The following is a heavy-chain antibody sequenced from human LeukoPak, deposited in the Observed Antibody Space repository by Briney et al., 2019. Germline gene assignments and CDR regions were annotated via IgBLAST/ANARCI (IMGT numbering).Heavy chain of an antibody. CDR2: IIPIFGTA. D-gene: IGHD5-18*01. CDR3: ARGRRIQLWSRPDYYMDV. Sequence: SVKVSCKASGGTFSSYAISWVRQAPGQGLEWMGGIIPIFGTANYTQKFQGRVTITTDESTSTAYMELSSLRSEDTAVYYCARGRRIQLWSRPDYYMDVWGKGTTVTVSS. J-gene: IGHJ6*03. CDR1: GGTFSSYA. V-gene: IGHV1-69*05.